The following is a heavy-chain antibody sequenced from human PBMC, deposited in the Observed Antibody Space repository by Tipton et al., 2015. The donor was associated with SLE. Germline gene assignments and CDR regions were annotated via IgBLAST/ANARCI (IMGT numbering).Heavy chain of an antibody. CDR1: GGSFSGYY. D-gene: IGHD3-22*01. CDR3: ARIPLYYYDSSCYHEAFDI. Sequence: LSLTCAVYGGSFSGYYWSWVRQAPGKGLEWVANIKQDGSEKYYVDSVKGRFTISRDNAKNSLYLQMNSLRAEDTAVYYCARIPLYYYDSSCYHEAFDIWCQGTMVTFSS. CDR2: IKQDGSEK. V-gene: IGHV3-7*03. J-gene: IGHJ3*02.